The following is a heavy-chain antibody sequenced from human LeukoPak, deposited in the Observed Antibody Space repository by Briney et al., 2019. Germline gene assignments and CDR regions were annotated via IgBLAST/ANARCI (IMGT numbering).Heavy chain of an antibody. CDR3: ARGRGYISSWSYFDY. Sequence: GGSLRLSCSASGFTFSSYEMNWVRQAPGKGLEWVSYISSTGTTIYYADSVRGQFTISRDNAENSLYLQMNSLRAEDTAVYYCARGRGYISSWSYFDYWGQGTLVTVSS. CDR1: GFTFSSYE. D-gene: IGHD6-13*01. J-gene: IGHJ4*02. CDR2: ISSTGTTI. V-gene: IGHV3-48*03.